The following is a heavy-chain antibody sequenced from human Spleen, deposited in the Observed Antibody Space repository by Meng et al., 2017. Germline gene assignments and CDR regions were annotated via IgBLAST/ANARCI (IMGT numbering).Heavy chain of an antibody. V-gene: IGHV1-46*01. CDR2: INPSGGST. D-gene: IGHD3-22*01. Sequence: ASVKVSCKPSGYNFPDYYIHWVRQAPGQGLEWMGIINPSGGSTSYAQKFQGRVTMTRDTSTSTVYMELSSLRSEDTAVYYCARAYYFDSSDAFDVWGQGTMVTVSS. CDR1: GYNFPDYY. CDR3: ARAYYFDSSDAFDV. J-gene: IGHJ3*01.